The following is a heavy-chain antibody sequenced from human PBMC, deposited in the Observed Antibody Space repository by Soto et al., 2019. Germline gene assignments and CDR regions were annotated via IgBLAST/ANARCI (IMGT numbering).Heavy chain of an antibody. CDR2: ISGSGIST. CDR3: AKSAGSNAYYPNDY. D-gene: IGHD3-16*01. V-gene: IGHV3-23*01. Sequence: QPGGSLRLSCAASGFTFSSFHMNWVRQAPGKGLEWVSSISGSGISTYYADSVKGRFTISRDNSKNTLYLQMNSLRAEDAAVYYCAKSAGSNAYYPNDYWGQGTLVTVSS. J-gene: IGHJ4*02. CDR1: GFTFSSFH.